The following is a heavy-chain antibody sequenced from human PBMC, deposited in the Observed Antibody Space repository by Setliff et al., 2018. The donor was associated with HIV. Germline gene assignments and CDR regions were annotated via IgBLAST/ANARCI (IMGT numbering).Heavy chain of an antibody. V-gene: IGHV4-4*02. CDR3: ARTLIAAAGTFDY. CDR1: GGSISSSNW. CDR2: IYHSGST. Sequence: SETLSLTCAVSGGSISSSNWWSWVRQPPGKGLEWIGEIYHSGSTNYNPSLKSRVTISVDKSKNQFSLKLRSVTAADTAVYYCARTLIAAAGTFDYWGQGTLVTSPQ. J-gene: IGHJ4*02. D-gene: IGHD6-13*01.